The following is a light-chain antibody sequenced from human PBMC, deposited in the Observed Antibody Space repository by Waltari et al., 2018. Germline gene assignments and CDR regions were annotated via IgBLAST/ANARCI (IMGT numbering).Light chain of an antibody. J-gene: IGKJ5*01. Sequence: DIQMTQSPSSLSASIGDRVTITCRASENIGSNLNWYQQRTGEAPKLLIYATSTLQTEVPARFSGSGSRTDFTLTISSLQPEDFATYYCQQLKSYPITFGQGTRLEIK. V-gene: IGKV1-39*01. CDR3: QQLKSYPIT. CDR2: ATS. CDR1: ENIGSN.